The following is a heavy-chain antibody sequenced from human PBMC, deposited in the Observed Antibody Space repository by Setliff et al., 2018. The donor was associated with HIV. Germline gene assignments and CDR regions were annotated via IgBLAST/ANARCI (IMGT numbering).Heavy chain of an antibody. CDR3: ARGTLYYDYVWGTPRNWFDP. Sequence: TSETLSLTCTVSGGSINNYYWSWIRQPPGRGLEWIGYVHSTGSTNCKSSLKSRVTISVDTSKNQFFLKLSSVTAADTAVYYCARGTLYYDYVWGTPRNWFDPWGQGTLVTVSS. CDR2: VHSTGST. D-gene: IGHD3-16*01. CDR1: GGSINNYY. V-gene: IGHV4-59*12. J-gene: IGHJ5*02.